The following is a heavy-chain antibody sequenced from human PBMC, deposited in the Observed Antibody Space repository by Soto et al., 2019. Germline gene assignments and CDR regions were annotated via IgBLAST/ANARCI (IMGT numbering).Heavy chain of an antibody. Sequence: QLQLQESGPGLVKPSETLSLTCTVSGGSISSSSYYWGWIRQPPGKGLEWIGRIYYSGSTYYNPSLKSRVTTPVDTSKTQFSLKLRSVTAADTAVYYCATLWGQDWGQGSLVTVSS. D-gene: IGHD3-10*01. V-gene: IGHV4-39*01. J-gene: IGHJ4*02. CDR1: GGSISSSSYY. CDR2: IYYSGST. CDR3: ATLWGQD.